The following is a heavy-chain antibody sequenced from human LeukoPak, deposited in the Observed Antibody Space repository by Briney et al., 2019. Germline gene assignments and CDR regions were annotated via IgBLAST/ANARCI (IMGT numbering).Heavy chain of an antibody. Sequence: PGGSLRLSCAASGFTFSSYSMNWVRQAPGKGLEWVSSISSSSIYIYYADSLMGRFTISRDNAKNSLYLQMNSLRAEDTAVYYCARVAYSSGVDCWGQGTLVTVSS. D-gene: IGHD6-19*01. V-gene: IGHV3-21*01. CDR3: ARVAYSSGVDC. J-gene: IGHJ4*02. CDR2: ISSSSIYI. CDR1: GFTFSSYS.